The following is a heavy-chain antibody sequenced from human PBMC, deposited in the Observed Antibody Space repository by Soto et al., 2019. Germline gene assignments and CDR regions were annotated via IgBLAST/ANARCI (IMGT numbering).Heavy chain of an antibody. CDR3: ARDKDRLQLGGNYYYILDV. CDR2: IMPIFRTP. J-gene: IGHJ6*02. Sequence: QVQLEQSGAEVKKPGSSVKVSCKASGGTFSNSAISWVRQAPGQGLEWMGGIMPIFRTPDYAQKFQGRVTLTADESTSIAYMELTGLRSDDTAVYSCARDKDRLQLGGNYYYILDVWGQGTTVTVSS. D-gene: IGHD5-12*01. CDR1: GGTFSNSA. V-gene: IGHV1-69*12.